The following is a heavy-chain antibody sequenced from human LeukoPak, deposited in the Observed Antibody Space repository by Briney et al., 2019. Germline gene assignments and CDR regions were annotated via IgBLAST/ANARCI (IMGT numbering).Heavy chain of an antibody. V-gene: IGHV4-34*01. CDR2: INHSGST. CDR1: GGSFSGYY. CDR3: ARGPKYSSGWYYSDAFDI. Sequence: SETLSLTCAVYGGSFSGYYWSWIRQPPGKGLEWIGEINHSGSTNYIPSLKSRVTISVGTSKNQFSLKLSSVTAADTAVYYCARGPKYSSGWYYSDAFDIWGQGTMVTVSS. J-gene: IGHJ3*02. D-gene: IGHD6-19*01.